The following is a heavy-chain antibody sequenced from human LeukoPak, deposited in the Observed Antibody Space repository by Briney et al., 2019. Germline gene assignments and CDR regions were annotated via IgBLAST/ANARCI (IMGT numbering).Heavy chain of an antibody. J-gene: IGHJ6*04. Sequence: PSQTLSLTCTVSGGSISSGGYYWSWIRQHPGKGLEWIGYIYYSGSTYYNPSLKSRVTISVDTSKNQFSLKLSSVTAADTAVYYCARAPYYYGSGSYYNSPGRWWGMDVWGKGTTVTVSS. D-gene: IGHD3-10*01. CDR1: GGSISSGGYY. CDR3: ARAPYYYGSGSYYNSPGRWWGMDV. CDR2: IYYSGST. V-gene: IGHV4-31*03.